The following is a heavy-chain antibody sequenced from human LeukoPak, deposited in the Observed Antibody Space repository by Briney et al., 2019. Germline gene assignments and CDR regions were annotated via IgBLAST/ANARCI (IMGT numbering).Heavy chain of an antibody. V-gene: IGHV3-21*01. D-gene: IGHD2-2*01. J-gene: IGHJ4*02. Sequence: PGRSLRLSCAASGFSFSGYSMSWVRQAPGKGLEWVAFTSRTSSDIYHADSVKGRFTISRDNAKNSVYLQMNSLRAEDTAVYYCARDLPAAVDWGQGTLVTVSS. CDR2: TSRTSSDI. CDR3: ARDLPAAVD. CDR1: GFSFSGYS.